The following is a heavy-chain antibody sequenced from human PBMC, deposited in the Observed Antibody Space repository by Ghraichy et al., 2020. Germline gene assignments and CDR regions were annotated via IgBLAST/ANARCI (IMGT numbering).Heavy chain of an antibody. V-gene: IGHV4-34*01. Sequence: SETLSLTCAVYGGSFSGYYWSWIRQPPGKGLEWIGEINHSGSTNYNPSLKSRVTISVDTSKNQFSLKLSSVTAADTAVYYCALMVRGVNDYYYYGMDGWGQGTTVTVSS. D-gene: IGHD3-10*01. CDR1: GGSFSGYY. CDR2: INHSGST. J-gene: IGHJ6*02. CDR3: ALMVRGVNDYYYYGMDG.